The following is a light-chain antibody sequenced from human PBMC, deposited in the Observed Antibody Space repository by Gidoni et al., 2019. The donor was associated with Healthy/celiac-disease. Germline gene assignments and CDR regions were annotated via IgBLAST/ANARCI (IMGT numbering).Light chain of an antibody. CDR3: QQSYSTPRIT. CDR1: QSISSY. CDR2: AAS. Sequence: QMTQSPSALSASVGDRVTITCRASQSISSYLNWYQQKPGNAPKLLIYAASSLQSGVPSRFSGSGAGTDFTLTISSLQPEDFATYYCQQSYSTPRITFGQXTRLEIK. J-gene: IGKJ5*01. V-gene: IGKV1-39*01.